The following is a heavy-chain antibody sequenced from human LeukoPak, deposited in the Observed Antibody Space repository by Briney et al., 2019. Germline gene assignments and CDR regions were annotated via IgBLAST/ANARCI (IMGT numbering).Heavy chain of an antibody. CDR2: IKQDGSEK. Sequence: PGKSLRLSCAASGFTFSSYWMSWVRQAPGKGLEWVANIKQDGSEKYYVDSVKGRFTISRDNAKNSLYLQMNSLRAEDTAVYCCARVAAAAPSEDYWGQGTLVTVSS. CDR1: GFTFSSYW. D-gene: IGHD6-13*01. CDR3: ARVAAAAPSEDY. J-gene: IGHJ4*02. V-gene: IGHV3-7*04.